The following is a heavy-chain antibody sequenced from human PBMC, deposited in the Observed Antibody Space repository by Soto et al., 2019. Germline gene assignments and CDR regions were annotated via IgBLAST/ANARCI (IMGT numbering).Heavy chain of an antibody. CDR3: ARGPLYYYDSSGSGDY. J-gene: IGHJ4*02. CDR1: GFTFSAYV. CDR2: ITSSGGGT. Sequence: EVEVLESGGGLVQPGGSLRLSCAASGFTFSAYVMSWVRQAPGKGLEWVSSITSSGGGTYYADSVKGRFTVSRDNSKNTVYLQMNSLRAEDTAVYYCARGPLYYYDSSGSGDYWGQGTLVTVSS. D-gene: IGHD3-22*01. V-gene: IGHV3-23*01.